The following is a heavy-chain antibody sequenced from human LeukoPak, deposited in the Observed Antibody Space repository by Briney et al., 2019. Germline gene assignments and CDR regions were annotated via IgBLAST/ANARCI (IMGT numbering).Heavy chain of an antibody. J-gene: IGHJ4*02. CDR2: IYTSGST. V-gene: IGHV4-61*02. CDR1: GGSISSGSYY. Sequence: SETLSLTCTVSGGSISSGSYYWSWIRQPAGKGLEWIGRIYTSGSTNYNPSLKSRVTISVDTSKNQFSLKLSSVTAADTAVYYYARVRVPPPAYGGYFDYWGQGTLVTVSS. CDR3: ARVRVPPPAYGGYFDY. D-gene: IGHD4/OR15-4a*01.